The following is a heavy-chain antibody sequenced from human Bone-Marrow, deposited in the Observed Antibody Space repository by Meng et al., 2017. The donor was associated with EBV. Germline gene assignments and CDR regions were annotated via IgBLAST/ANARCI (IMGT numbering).Heavy chain of an antibody. J-gene: IGHJ5*02. CDR1: GFFFSFYA. CDR2: INSDGSST. D-gene: IGHD3-10*01. CDR3: ASPMVQGVT. Sequence: VQLLQSGGGLVQPGESLRLSCATSGFFFSFYAMTWVRQTSGKGLEWVSRINSDGSSTSYADSVKGRFTISRDNAKNTLYLQMNSLRAEDTAVYYCASPMVQGVTWGQGTLVTVSS. V-gene: IGHV3-74*02.